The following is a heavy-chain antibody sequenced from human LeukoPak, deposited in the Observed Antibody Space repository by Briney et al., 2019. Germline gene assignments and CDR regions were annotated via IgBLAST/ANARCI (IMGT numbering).Heavy chain of an antibody. CDR2: IRYDGSNK. Sequence: PGGSLRLSCAASGFTFTTYGMHWVRQAPGKGLEWVAFIRYDGSNKYYEDSVKGRFTISRDNSKNTVYQQMNSLRAEDTAVYYCARASTGHGGGQIDYWGQGTLVTVSS. CDR3: ARASTGHGGGQIDY. CDR1: GFTFTTYG. V-gene: IGHV3-30*02. J-gene: IGHJ4*02. D-gene: IGHD3-10*01.